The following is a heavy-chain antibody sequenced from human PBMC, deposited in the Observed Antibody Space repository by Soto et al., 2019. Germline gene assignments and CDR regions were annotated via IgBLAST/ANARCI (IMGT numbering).Heavy chain of an antibody. J-gene: IGHJ4*02. Sequence: QVQLVQSGAEVKKPGASVKVSCKASGYTFTSYGISWVRQAPGQGLEWMGWISAYNGNTNYAQKLQGRVTMTTDTSTSTAYMELRSLRSDDTAVYYCARSVDTAMVPKVLHHPVGYWGQGTLVTVSS. CDR3: ARSVDTAMVPKVLHHPVGY. CDR2: ISAYNGNT. V-gene: IGHV1-18*01. D-gene: IGHD5-18*01. CDR1: GYTFTSYG.